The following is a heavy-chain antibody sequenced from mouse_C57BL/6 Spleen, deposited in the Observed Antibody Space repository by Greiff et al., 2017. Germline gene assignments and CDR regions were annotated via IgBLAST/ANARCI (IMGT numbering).Heavy chain of an antibody. CDR1: GFTFSSYT. D-gene: IGHD2-4*01. J-gene: IGHJ3*01. CDR2: ISGGGGNT. Sequence: EVQRVESGGGLVKPGGSLKLSCAASGFTFSSYTMSWVRQTPEKRLEWVATISGGGGNTYYPDSVKGRFTISRDNAKNTLYLQMSSLRSEDTALYYCARRDDYGWFAYWGQGTLVTVSA. V-gene: IGHV5-9*01. CDR3: ARRDDYGWFAY.